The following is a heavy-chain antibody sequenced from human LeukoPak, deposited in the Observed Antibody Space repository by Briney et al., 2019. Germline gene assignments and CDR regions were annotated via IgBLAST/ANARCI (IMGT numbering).Heavy chain of an antibody. V-gene: IGHV4-59*01. CDR1: GVSISNYY. CDR2: IYSSGST. J-gene: IGHJ1*01. D-gene: IGHD1-26*01. Sequence: PSETLSLTCTVSGVSISNYYWNWIRQPPGKGLEWIAYIYSSGSTNYNPSLESRVTISVDTSRNQFSLKVNSVTVADTAVYFRARGPDSAWEEYFQYWGQGTLVTVSS. CDR3: ARGPDSAWEEYFQY.